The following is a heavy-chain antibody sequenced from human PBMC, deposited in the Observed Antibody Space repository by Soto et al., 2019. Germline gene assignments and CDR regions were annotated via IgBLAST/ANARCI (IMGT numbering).Heavy chain of an antibody. CDR3: AAKLGTTHYFDF. Sequence: PSETLSLTCTVSGGSISSGGYYWSWIRQHPGKGLEWIGYIYYSGSTYYNPSLKSRLIISIDTSKNQFSLHLCSVTAADTAVHFCAAKLGTTHYFDFWGQGSLVTVSS. V-gene: IGHV4-31*03. CDR2: IYYSGST. CDR1: GGSISSGGYY. J-gene: IGHJ4*02. D-gene: IGHD7-27*01.